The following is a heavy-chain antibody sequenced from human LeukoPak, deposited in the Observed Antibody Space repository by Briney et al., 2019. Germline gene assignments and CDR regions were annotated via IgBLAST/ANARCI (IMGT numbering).Heavy chain of an antibody. D-gene: IGHD2-2*01. CDR2: IRSKANSYAT. CDR3: KTDIVVVPAATVFDY. Sequence: PGGSLRLSCAASGFTFSGSAMHWVRQASGKGLEWVGRIRSKANSYATAYAASVKGRFTISRDDSKNTAYLQMNSLRAEDTAVYYCKTDIVVVPAATVFDYWGQGTLVTVSS. J-gene: IGHJ4*02. V-gene: IGHV3-73*01. CDR1: GFTFSGSA.